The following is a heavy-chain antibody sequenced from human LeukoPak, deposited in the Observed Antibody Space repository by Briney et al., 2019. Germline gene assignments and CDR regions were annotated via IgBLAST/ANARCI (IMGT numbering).Heavy chain of an antibody. D-gene: IGHD2-15*01. J-gene: IGHJ5*02. CDR2: ISSSGSTI. CDR1: GFTFSSYE. V-gene: IGHV3-48*03. Sequence: GGSLRPSCAASGFTFSSYEMNWVRQAPGKGLEWVSYISSSGSTIYYADSVKGRFTISRDNAKNSLYLQMNSLRAEDTAVYYCARGPDIVVVVAAAPGWFDPWGQGTLVTVSS. CDR3: ARGPDIVVVVAAAPGWFDP.